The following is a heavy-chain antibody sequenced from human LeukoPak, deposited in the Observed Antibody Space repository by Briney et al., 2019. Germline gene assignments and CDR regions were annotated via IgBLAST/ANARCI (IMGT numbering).Heavy chain of an antibody. CDR2: IHYSGST. V-gene: IGHV4-59*01. Sequence: SETLSLTCTVSGGSISSYYWSWIRQPPGKGLEWIGYIHYSGSTNYNPSLKSRVTISVDTSKNQFSLKLSSVTAADTAVYYCARVSIYYDSSGYYVPEYFQHWGQGTLVTVSS. CDR3: ARVSIYYDSSGYYVPEYFQH. D-gene: IGHD3-22*01. CDR1: GGSISSYY. J-gene: IGHJ1*01.